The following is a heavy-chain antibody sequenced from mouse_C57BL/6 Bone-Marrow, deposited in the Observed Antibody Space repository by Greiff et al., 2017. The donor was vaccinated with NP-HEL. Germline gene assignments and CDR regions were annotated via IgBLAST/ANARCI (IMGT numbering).Heavy chain of an antibody. J-gene: IGHJ1*03. CDR2: INPYNGDT. Sequence: VQLQQSGPELVKPGDSVKISCKASGYSFTGYFMNWVMQSHGKSLEWIGRINPYNGDTFYNQKFRGKATLTVDKSSSTAHMELRSLTSEDSAVYYCARWWLPWYFDVWGTGTTVTVSS. CDR1: GYSFTGYF. V-gene: IGHV1-20*01. D-gene: IGHD1-1*02. CDR3: ARWWLPWYFDV.